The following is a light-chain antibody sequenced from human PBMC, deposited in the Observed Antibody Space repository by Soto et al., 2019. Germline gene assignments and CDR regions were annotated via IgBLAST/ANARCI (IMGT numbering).Light chain of an antibody. V-gene: IGLV2-14*03. CDR2: EVN. Sequence: QSVLTQPASVSGSPRHSITISCTGTGSDIGSYKYVSWYQQHPGKAPKLIIFEVNNRPSGVSDRFSGSKSGNTASLIISGLQAEDEADYYCASYTSISSLGVFGTGTKVTVL. J-gene: IGLJ1*01. CDR1: GSDIGSYKY. CDR3: ASYTSISSLGV.